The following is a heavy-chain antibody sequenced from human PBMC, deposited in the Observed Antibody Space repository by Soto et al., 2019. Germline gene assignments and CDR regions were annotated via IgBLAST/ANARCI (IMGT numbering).Heavy chain of an antibody. CDR1: GGSFSGYY. Sequence: SETLSLTCAVYGGSFSGYYWSWIRQPPGKGLEWIGEINHSGSTNYNPSLKSRVTISVDTSKNQFSLKLSSVTAADTAVYYCARVSAAADAFDIWGQGTMVTVSS. V-gene: IGHV4-34*01. D-gene: IGHD6-13*01. CDR2: INHSGST. J-gene: IGHJ3*02. CDR3: ARVSAAADAFDI.